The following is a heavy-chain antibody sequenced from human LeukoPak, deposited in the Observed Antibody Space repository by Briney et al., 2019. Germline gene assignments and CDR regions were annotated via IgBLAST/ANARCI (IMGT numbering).Heavy chain of an antibody. D-gene: IGHD2-15*01. J-gene: IGHJ4*02. CDR1: GGTFSSYA. Sequence: ASVKASCKASGGTFSSYAISWVRQAPGQGLEWMGRIIPILGIANYAQKFQGRVTITADKSTSTAYMELSSLRSEDTAVYYCASPMLLGYCSGGSCYSHWGQGTLVTVSS. V-gene: IGHV1-69*04. CDR2: IIPILGIA. CDR3: ASPMLLGYCSGGSCYSH.